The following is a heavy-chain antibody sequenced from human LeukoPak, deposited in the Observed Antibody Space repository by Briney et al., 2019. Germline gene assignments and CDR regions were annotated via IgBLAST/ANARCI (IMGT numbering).Heavy chain of an antibody. CDR3: ARGGKYCSSTSCYMDNYFDY. CDR1: GGSISSYY. V-gene: IGHV4-4*07. J-gene: IGHJ4*02. Sequence: PSETLSLTCTVSGGSISSYYWSWIRQPAGKGLEWIGRIYTSGSTNYNPSLKSRVTMSVDTSKNQFSLKLSSVTAADTAVYYCARGGKYCSSTSCYMDNYFDYWGQGTLVTVSS. CDR2: IYTSGST. D-gene: IGHD2-2*02.